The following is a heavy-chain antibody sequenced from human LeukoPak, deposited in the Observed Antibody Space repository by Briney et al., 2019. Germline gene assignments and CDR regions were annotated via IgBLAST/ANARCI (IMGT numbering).Heavy chain of an antibody. CDR1: GFTFSSYG. V-gene: IGHV3-30*18. Sequence: PGGPLRLSCAASGFTFSSYGMHWVRQAPGKGLEWVAVISYDGSNKYYADSVKGRFTISRDNSKNTLYLQMNSLRAEDTAVYYCAKEAQDSPCGYWGQGTLVTVSS. D-gene: IGHD5-18*01. J-gene: IGHJ4*02. CDR3: AKEAQDSPCGY. CDR2: ISYDGSNK.